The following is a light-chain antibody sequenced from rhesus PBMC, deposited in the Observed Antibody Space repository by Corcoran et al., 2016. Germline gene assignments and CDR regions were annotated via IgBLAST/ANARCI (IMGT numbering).Light chain of an antibody. CDR3: QVWDGISDQNYM. J-gene: IGLJ1*01. CDR2: FES. Sequence: SYDLTQPPSVSVSPGQTARITCGGDNIGSAVVNWYQLQPPRAPVLVIFFESARPVGMTERFSGSKSGDTATLTITGVEAGDEADYFCQVWDGISDQNYMFGSGTRLTVL. V-gene: IGLV3-44*01. CDR1: NIGSAV.